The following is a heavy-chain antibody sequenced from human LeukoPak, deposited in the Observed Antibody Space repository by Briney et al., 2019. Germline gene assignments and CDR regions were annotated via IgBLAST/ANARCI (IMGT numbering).Heavy chain of an antibody. CDR1: GFTFSDYY. CDR3: ARDRGEMATIGDAFDI. D-gene: IGHD5-24*01. Sequence: GGSLRLSCAASGFTFSDYYMSWIRQAPGKGLERVSYISSSGSTIYYADSVKGRFTISRDNAKNSLYLQMNSLRAEDTAVYYCARDRGEMATIGDAFDIWGQGTMVTVSS. J-gene: IGHJ3*02. V-gene: IGHV3-11*01. CDR2: ISSSGSTI.